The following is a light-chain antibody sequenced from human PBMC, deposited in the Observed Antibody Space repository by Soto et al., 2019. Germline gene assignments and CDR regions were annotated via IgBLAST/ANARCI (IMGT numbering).Light chain of an antibody. Sequence: DIKMTQSPSTLSASVGDRVTITCRASQSISSWLAWYQQKPGKAPKLLIYKASSLESGVPSRFSGSESETEYTLTISSQQPDDFATYYCQQYNSYSATFGQGTKVEIK. CDR2: KAS. CDR1: QSISSW. J-gene: IGKJ1*01. CDR3: QQYNSYSAT. V-gene: IGKV1-5*03.